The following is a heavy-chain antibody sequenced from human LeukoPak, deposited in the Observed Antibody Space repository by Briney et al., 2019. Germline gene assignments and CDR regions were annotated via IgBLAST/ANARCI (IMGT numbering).Heavy chain of an antibody. D-gene: IGHD1-1*01. CDR1: GFTFSSYA. Sequence: GGSLRLSCAASGFTFSSYAMHWVRQAPGKGLEYVSAISSNGGSTYYADSVKGRFTISRDNSKNTLYLQMNSLRAEDTAVYYCARENMGYTLPKYYGMDVWGQGTTVTVSS. CDR3: ARENMGYTLPKYYGMDV. CDR2: ISSNGGST. V-gene: IGHV3-64*04. J-gene: IGHJ6*02.